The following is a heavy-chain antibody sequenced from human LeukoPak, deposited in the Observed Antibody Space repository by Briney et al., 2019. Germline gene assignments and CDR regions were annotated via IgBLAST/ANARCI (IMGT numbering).Heavy chain of an antibody. CDR3: AKTFGFVTIDYYYYYMDV. V-gene: IGHV3-30*02. Sequence: GGSLRLSCAASGFTFGSFGMHWVGRAPGKGLEWVAFVRFDGSDKYYADSVKGRFTISRDNSKSTLYLQMDTLRADDTAVYYCAKTFGFVTIDYYYYYMDVWGKGTTVTVSS. CDR1: GFTFGSFG. D-gene: IGHD4-17*01. J-gene: IGHJ6*03. CDR2: VRFDGSDK.